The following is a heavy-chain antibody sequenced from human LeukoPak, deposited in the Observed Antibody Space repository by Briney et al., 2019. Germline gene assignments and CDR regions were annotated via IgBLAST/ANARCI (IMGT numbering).Heavy chain of an antibody. D-gene: IGHD5-18*01. CDR3: ARLRGYSYGWKTLYYFDY. V-gene: IGHV4-39*01. CDR1: GGSISSSSYY. Sequence: PSETLSLTCTVSGGSISSSSYYWGWIRQPPGKGLEWIGSIYYSGSTYYNPSLKSRVTIPVDTSKNQFSLKLSSVTAADTAVYYCARLRGYSYGWKTLYYFDYWGQGTLVTVSS. CDR2: IYYSGST. J-gene: IGHJ4*02.